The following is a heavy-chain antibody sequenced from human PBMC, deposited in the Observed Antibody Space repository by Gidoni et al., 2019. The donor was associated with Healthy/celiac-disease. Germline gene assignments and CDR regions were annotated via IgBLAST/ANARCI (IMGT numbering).Heavy chain of an antibody. CDR3: ARDGYSAAFDY. CDR1: GGSISSYY. Sequence: QVQLQESGPGLVKPSETLSLTRTVSGGSISSYYWSWIRQPPGKGLEWIGYIYYSGSTNYNPSLKSRVTISVDTSKNQFSLKLSSVTAADTAVYYCARDGYSAAFDYWGQGTLVTVSS. CDR2: IYYSGST. D-gene: IGHD1-26*01. J-gene: IGHJ4*02. V-gene: IGHV4-59*01.